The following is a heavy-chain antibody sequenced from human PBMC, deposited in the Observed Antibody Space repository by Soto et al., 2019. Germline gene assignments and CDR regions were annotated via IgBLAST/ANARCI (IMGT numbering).Heavy chain of an antibody. CDR3: ARSRYYDTTGYYPFYYYYYGMDV. D-gene: IGHD3-22*01. CDR1: GYSFTSYW. V-gene: IGHV5-10-1*01. J-gene: IGHJ6*02. CDR2: IDPSDSYT. Sequence: PGESLKISFKGSGYSFTSYWISWVRQMPGKGLEWMGRIDPSDSYTNYSPSFQGHVTISADKSISTAYLQWSSLKASDTALYYCARSRYYDTTGYYPFYYYYYGMDVWGQGTTVTVSS.